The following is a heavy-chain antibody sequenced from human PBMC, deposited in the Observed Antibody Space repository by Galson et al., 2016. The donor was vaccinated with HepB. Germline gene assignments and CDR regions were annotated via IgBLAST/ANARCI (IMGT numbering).Heavy chain of an antibody. D-gene: IGHD4-17*01. J-gene: IGHJ4*02. CDR1: GFTFSSFA. CDR3: AKSAPVTDGIDD. V-gene: IGHV3-23*01. Sequence: SLRLSCAASGFTFSSFAMSWVRQAPGKGLQWVSGITDSGDNTYYADSVRGRFTIARDNSKNTRYLEMNSLRAEDTALYYWAKSAPVTDGIDDWGQGTLVTVSS. CDR2: ITDSGDNT.